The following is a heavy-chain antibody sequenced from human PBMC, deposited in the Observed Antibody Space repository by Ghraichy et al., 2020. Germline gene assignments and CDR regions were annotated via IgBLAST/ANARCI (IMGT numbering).Heavy chain of an antibody. D-gene: IGHD4-17*01. J-gene: IGHJ4*02. CDR2: IGIPGDT. CDR1: GFTFTNYD. CDR3: ARALPTSYGLFDS. V-gene: IGHV3-13*01. Sequence: GGSLRLSCAASGFTFTNYDMHWVRHATGKGPEWVSGIGIPGDTYYPGSVKGRFTISRENAKNSLYLQMNSLRAGDTAVYFCARALPTSYGLFDSWGQGTLVTVSS.